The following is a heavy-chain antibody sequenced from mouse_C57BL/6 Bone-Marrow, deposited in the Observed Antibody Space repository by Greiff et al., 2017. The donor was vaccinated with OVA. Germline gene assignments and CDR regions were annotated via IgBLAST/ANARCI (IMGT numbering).Heavy chain of an antibody. Sequence: VKLQQPGTELVKPGASVKLSCKASGYTFTSYWMHWVKQRPGPGLEWIGNINPSNGGNNYNEKFKSKATLTVDKSSSTAYMQLSSLTSEDSAVYYCARHYYGSYYAMDYWGQGTSVTVSS. CDR1: GYTFTSYW. V-gene: IGHV1-53*01. J-gene: IGHJ4*01. CDR3: ARHYYGSYYAMDY. CDR2: INPSNGGN. D-gene: IGHD1-2*01.